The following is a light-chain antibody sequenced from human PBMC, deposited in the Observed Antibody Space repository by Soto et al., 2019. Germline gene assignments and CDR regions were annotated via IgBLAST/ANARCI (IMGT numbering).Light chain of an antibody. J-gene: IGKJ4*01. CDR3: QQYGSSPT. CDR1: QSVSSSY. Sequence: EIVLTQSPRTLSLSPGERATLSCRASQSVSSSYLAWYQQKPGQAPRLLIYGASSRATGIPDRFSGSGSGTDFTLTISRLEPEDFAVYYCQQYGSSPTFGGGTKVAIK. CDR2: GAS. V-gene: IGKV3-20*01.